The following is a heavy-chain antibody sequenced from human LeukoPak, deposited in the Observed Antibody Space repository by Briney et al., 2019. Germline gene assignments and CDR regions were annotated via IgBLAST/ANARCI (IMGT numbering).Heavy chain of an antibody. D-gene: IGHD6-19*01. J-gene: IGHJ4*02. CDR2: IKQDGSEK. Sequence: PGGSLRLSCAASGFTFSSYWMSWVRQAPGKGLEWVANIKQDGSEKYYVDSVKGRFTISRDNAKNSLYLQMNSLRAEDTAVYYCARDLYSQYSSGWNYWGQGTLVTVSS. CDR3: ARDLYSQYSSGWNY. CDR1: GFTFSSYW. V-gene: IGHV3-7*01.